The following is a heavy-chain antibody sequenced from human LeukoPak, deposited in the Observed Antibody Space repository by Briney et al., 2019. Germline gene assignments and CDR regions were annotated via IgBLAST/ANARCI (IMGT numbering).Heavy chain of an antibody. CDR1: GGSICSGGYY. J-gene: IGHJ6*03. CDR2: IYHSGST. V-gene: IGHV4-30-2*02. CDR3: ARQSAIFALHYYYMDV. Sequence: NASETLSLTCTVSGGSICSGGYYWSWIRQPPGKGLEWIGYIYHSGSTYYNPSLKSRVTISVDTSKNQFSLKLSSVTAADTAVYYCARQSAIFALHYYYMDVWGKGTTVTVSS. D-gene: IGHD3-3*01.